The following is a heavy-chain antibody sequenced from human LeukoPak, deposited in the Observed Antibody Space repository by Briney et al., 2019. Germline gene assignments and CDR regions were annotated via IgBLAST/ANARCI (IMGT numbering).Heavy chain of an antibody. Sequence: VTTYYAYSVKGRFTISRENAKNTLYLQMNRLRGEDTAVYYCAHLNYYDSSGYYFYGALFDLWGQGTLVTVSS. J-gene: IGHJ5*02. CDR2: VTT. V-gene: IGHV3-23*01. D-gene: IGHD3-22*01. CDR3: AHLNYYDSSGYYFYGALFDL.